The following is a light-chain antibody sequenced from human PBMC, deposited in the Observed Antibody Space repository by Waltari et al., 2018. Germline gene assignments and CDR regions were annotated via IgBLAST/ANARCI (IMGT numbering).Light chain of an antibody. J-gene: IGKJ1*01. CDR2: KAS. Sequence: DIQMTKSPSTLSASVGDRVTIPCRASQSISTWLAWYQQKPGKAPKLLIYKASSLESGVPSRFSGSGSGTEFTLTISSLQPDDFATYYCQQYSSYPWTFGQGTKVEI. CDR1: QSISTW. CDR3: QQYSSYPWT. V-gene: IGKV1-5*03.